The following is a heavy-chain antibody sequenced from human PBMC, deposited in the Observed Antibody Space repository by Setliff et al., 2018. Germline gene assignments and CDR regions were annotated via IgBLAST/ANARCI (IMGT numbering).Heavy chain of an antibody. CDR2: ISSSSSYI. V-gene: IGHV3-21*01. Sequence: LRLSCAASGFTFSSYSMNWVRQAPGKGLEWVSSISSSSSYIYYADSVKGRFTISRDNAKNSLYLQMNSLRAEDTAVYYCASDVDYSRPEYYYGMDVWGQGTTVTVSS. CDR1: GFTFSSYS. J-gene: IGHJ6*02. D-gene: IGHD4-4*01. CDR3: ASDVDYSRPEYYYGMDV.